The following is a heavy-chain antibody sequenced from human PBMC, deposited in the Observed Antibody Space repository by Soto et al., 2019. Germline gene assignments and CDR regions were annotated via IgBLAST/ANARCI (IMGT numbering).Heavy chain of an antibody. CDR1: GGTFSSYA. V-gene: IGHV1-69*06. CDR3: ARPEVDAFDI. J-gene: IGHJ3*02. Sequence: SVKVYCRASGGTFSSYAISWVRQAPGQGLEWMGGIIPIFGTANYAQKFQGRVTITADKSTSTAYMELSSLRSEDTAVYYCARPEVDAFDIWGQGTMDTVSS. CDR2: IIPIFGTA.